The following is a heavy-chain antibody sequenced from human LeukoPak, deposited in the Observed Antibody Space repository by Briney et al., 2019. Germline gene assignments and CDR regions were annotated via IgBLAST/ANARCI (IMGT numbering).Heavy chain of an antibody. Sequence: SGGSLRLSCAASGFSVSNYYMSWVRQPPGKGMRGVSVMYTGGGRYYGDSVKGRFTISRDNSKNTVFLQMNSLRVEDTALYYCTRGQSYCGADCYSDWGQGTLVTVSS. D-gene: IGHD2-21*02. CDR1: GFSVSNYY. CDR3: TRGQSYCGADCYSD. V-gene: IGHV3-66*01. J-gene: IGHJ4*02. CDR2: MYTGGGR.